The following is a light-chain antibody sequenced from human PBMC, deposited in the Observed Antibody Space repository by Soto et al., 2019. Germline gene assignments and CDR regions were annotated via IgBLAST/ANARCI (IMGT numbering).Light chain of an antibody. V-gene: IGLV1-40*01. Sequence: QPVLTQPPSVSGAPGQRVTISCTGSSSNFGAGYDVHWYQQLPGTVPKLLIYGDNNRPSGIPDRFSGSRSGTSASLTITGLQRDDEADYYCQSYDSSLRGVVIGGGTKLTDL. CDR2: GDN. CDR1: SSNFGAGYD. J-gene: IGLJ2*01. CDR3: QSYDSSLRGVV.